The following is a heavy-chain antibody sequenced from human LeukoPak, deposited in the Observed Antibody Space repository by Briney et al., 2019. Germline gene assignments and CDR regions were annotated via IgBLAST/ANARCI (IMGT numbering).Heavy chain of an antibody. CDR2: IFPIFGTA. CDR1: GGTFSSYA. D-gene: IGHD1-26*01. Sequence: GASVKVSCKASGGTFSSYAISWVRQAPGQGLEWMGGIFPIFGTANYAQKFQGRVTITTDESTSTAYMELSSLRSEDTAVYYCARGDAYYSDVSYYYYMDVWGKGTTVTVSS. J-gene: IGHJ6*03. CDR3: ARGDAYYSDVSYYYYMDV. V-gene: IGHV1-69*05.